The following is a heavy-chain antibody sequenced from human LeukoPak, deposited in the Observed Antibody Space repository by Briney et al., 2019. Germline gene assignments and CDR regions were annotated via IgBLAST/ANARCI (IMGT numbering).Heavy chain of an antibody. V-gene: IGHV4-34*01. CDR2: INHSGST. Sequence: SETLSLTCAVYGGSLSGYYWSWIRQPPGKGLEWIGEINHSGSTNYNPSLKSRVTISVDTSKNQFSLKLSSVTAADTAVYYRARGDVAGTTFGYWGQGTLVIVSS. CDR3: ARGDVAGTTFGY. J-gene: IGHJ4*02. CDR1: GGSLSGYY. D-gene: IGHD6-19*01.